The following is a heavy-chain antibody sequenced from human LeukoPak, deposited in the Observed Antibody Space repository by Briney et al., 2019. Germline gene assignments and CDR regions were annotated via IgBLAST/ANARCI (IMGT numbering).Heavy chain of an antibody. Sequence: GASVKVSCKASGYTFTGYYMHWVRQAPGQGLEWMGWINPNSGGTNYAQKFQGRVTMTRDTAISTDYMEVSRLRYDDTAVYYCARVGITMVRGVNRWFDPWGQGTLVTVSS. V-gene: IGHV1-2*02. CDR3: ARVGITMVRGVNRWFDP. CDR2: INPNSGGT. J-gene: IGHJ5*02. CDR1: GYTFTGYY. D-gene: IGHD3-10*01.